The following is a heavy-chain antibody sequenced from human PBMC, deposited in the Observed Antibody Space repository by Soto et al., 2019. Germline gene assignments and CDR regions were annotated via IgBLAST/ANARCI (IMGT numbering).Heavy chain of an antibody. V-gene: IGHV3-30*09. CDR1: GFVLSGYA. J-gene: IGHJ3*02. CDR3: ARLAEYSRSYDAFDI. Sequence: PGGSLRLSCAASGFVLSGYAMHWVRQAPGKGLEWVAVIPFDGKKSYYADSVKGRFAISRDTSQNTLYLQMNSLRAEDTAVYYCARLAEYSRSYDAFDIWGQGTMVTVSS. CDR2: IPFDGKKS. D-gene: IGHD6-6*01.